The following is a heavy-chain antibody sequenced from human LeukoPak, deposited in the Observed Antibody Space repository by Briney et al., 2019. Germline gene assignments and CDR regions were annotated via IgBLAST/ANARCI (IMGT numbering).Heavy chain of an antibody. V-gene: IGHV3-66*02. CDR3: ARDFWSGYSYYMDV. Sequence: PGGSLRLSCAASGFTVSSNYMSWVRQAPGKGLEWGSVIYSGGSTYYADSVKGRFTISRDNSKNTLYLQMNSLRAEDTAVYYCARDFWSGYSYYMDVWGKGTTVTVSS. J-gene: IGHJ6*03. CDR1: GFTVSSNY. CDR2: IYSGGST. D-gene: IGHD3-3*01.